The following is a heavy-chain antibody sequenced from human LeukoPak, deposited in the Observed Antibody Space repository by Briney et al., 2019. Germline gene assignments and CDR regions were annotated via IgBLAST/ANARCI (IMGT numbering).Heavy chain of an antibody. Sequence: GGSLRLSCAASGFTFSSYAMSWVRQAPGKGLEWVSAISGSGGSTYYADSVKGRFTISRDNSKNTLYLQMNSLRAEDTAVYYCAKDYEVAGTSNDAFDIWGQGTMVTVSS. CDR3: AKDYEVAGTSNDAFDI. V-gene: IGHV3-23*01. J-gene: IGHJ3*02. CDR1: GFTFSSYA. D-gene: IGHD6-19*01. CDR2: ISGSGGST.